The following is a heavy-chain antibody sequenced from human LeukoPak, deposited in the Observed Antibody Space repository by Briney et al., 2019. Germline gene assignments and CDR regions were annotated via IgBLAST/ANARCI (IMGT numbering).Heavy chain of an antibody. Sequence: GGSLRLSCAASRFTFSHYYMSWVRQAPGKGLEWVANINQDGSERYYVESVKGRFTISRDNAKISLYLQMNSLRAEDTAVYYCARDRYYYDSSGYFIYFDYWGQGTLVTVSS. CDR3: ARDRYYYDSSGYFIYFDY. CDR1: RFTFSHYY. D-gene: IGHD3-22*01. V-gene: IGHV3-7*01. J-gene: IGHJ4*02. CDR2: INQDGSER.